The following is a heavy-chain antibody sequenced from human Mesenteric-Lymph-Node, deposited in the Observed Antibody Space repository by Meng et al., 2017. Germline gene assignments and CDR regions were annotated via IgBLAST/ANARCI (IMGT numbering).Heavy chain of an antibody. Sequence: GESLKISCAASGFTFSSYAMSWVRQAPGKGLEWVSAISGSGGSTYYADSVKGRFTISRDNSKNTLYLQMNSLRAEDTAVYYCAKDRCSGGSCYSGSFDIWGQGTMVTSSS. CDR1: GFTFSSYA. J-gene: IGHJ3*02. CDR2: ISGSGGST. CDR3: AKDRCSGGSCYSGSFDI. V-gene: IGHV3-23*01. D-gene: IGHD2-15*01.